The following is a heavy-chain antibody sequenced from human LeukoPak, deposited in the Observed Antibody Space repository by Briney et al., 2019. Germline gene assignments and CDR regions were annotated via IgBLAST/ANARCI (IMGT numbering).Heavy chain of an antibody. J-gene: IGHJ5*02. CDR1: GFIFSSYG. CDR2: IRYDGTNK. V-gene: IGHV3-30*02. CDR3: AKGSGYYTYNWFDP. D-gene: IGHD3-3*01. Sequence: GGSLRLSCAASGFIFSSYGMHWVRQAPGKGLEWVALIRYDGTNKYCADSVRGRFTISRDDSTNTVYLEMNSLRGEDTAVYYCAKGSGYYTYNWFDPWGQGTLVTVSS.